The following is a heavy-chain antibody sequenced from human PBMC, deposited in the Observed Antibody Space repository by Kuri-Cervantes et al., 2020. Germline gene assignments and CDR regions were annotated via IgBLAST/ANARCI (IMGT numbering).Heavy chain of an antibody. V-gene: IGHV3-30-3*01. CDR3: AKEARVRYYFDY. CDR1: GFTFSNYA. Sequence: GGSLRLSCAASGFTFSNYAMHWVRQAPGKGLEWVAVISHDGSNKYFADSVKGRFTISRDNSKNTLYLQMNSLRAEDTALYYCAKEARVRYYFDYWGQGTLVTVSS. J-gene: IGHJ4*02. CDR2: ISHDGSNK.